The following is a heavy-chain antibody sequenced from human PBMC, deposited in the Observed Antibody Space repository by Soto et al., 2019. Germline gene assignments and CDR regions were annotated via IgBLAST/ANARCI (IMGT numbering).Heavy chain of an antibody. CDR2: ISGSGGST. CDR1: GFTFSSYA. Sequence: EVQLLESGGGLVQPGGSLRLSCAASGFTFSSYAMSWVRQAPGKGLEWVSAISGSGGSTYYADSVKGRFTISRDNSKNPLYLQMNSLRAEDTAVYYCAKSRYCSSTSCFRDGLDYWGQGTLVTVSS. D-gene: IGHD2-2*01. J-gene: IGHJ4*02. V-gene: IGHV3-23*01. CDR3: AKSRYCSSTSCFRDGLDY.